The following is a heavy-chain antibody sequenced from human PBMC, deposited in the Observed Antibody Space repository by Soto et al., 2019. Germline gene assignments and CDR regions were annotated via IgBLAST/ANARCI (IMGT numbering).Heavy chain of an antibody. D-gene: IGHD1-26*01. Sequence: SETLSLTWTVSGGSISSYYWSWIRQPPGKGLEWIGYIYYSGSTNYNPSLKSRVTMSVDTSKNQFSLKLSSVTAADTAVYYCARPSGSSLYYFDYWGQGTLVPVSS. CDR2: IYYSGST. V-gene: IGHV4-59*08. J-gene: IGHJ4*02. CDR1: GGSISSYY. CDR3: ARPSGSSLYYFDY.